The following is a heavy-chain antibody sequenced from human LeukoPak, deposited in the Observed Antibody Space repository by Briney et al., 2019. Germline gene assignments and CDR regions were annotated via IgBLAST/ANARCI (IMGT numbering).Heavy chain of an antibody. CDR2: IIPIFGTA. CDR1: GYTFTAYY. D-gene: IGHD3-22*01. V-gene: IGHV1-69*13. CDR3: ARDLYYYDSSGPFDY. Sequence: GASVKVSCKASGYTFTAYYMHWVRQAPGQGLEWMGGIIPIFGTANYAQKFQVRVTITADESTSTAYMELSSLRSEDTAVYYCARDLYYYDSSGPFDYWGQGTLVTVSS. J-gene: IGHJ4*02.